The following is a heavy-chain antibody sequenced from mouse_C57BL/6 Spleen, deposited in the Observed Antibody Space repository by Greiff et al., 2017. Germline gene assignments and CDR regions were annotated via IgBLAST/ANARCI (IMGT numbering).Heavy chain of an antibody. CDR2: IYPRSGNT. V-gene: IGHV1-81*01. Sequence: VQLQQSGAELARPGASVKLSCKASGYTFTSYGISWVKQRTGQGLEWIGEIYPRSGNTYYNEKFKGKATLTADKSSSTAYMELRSLTSEDSAVYFCAKGGYPHYWYFDVWGTGTTVTVSS. D-gene: IGHD2-2*01. CDR1: GYTFTSYG. J-gene: IGHJ1*03. CDR3: AKGGYPHYWYFDV.